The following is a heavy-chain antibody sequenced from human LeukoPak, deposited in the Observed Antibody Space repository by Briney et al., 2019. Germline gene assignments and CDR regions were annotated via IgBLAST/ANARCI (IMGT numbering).Heavy chain of an antibody. J-gene: IGHJ4*02. CDR1: GGSISSSNW. D-gene: IGHD3-22*01. CDR2: IYHSGST. Sequence: PSETLSLTCAVSGGSISSSNWWSWVRQPPGKGLEWIGEIYHSGSTNYNPSLKSRVTISVDTSKNQFSLKLSSVTAADTAVYYCARRISPYYYDSSGYYDYWGQGTLVTVSS. CDR3: ARRISPYYYDSSGYYDY. V-gene: IGHV4-4*02.